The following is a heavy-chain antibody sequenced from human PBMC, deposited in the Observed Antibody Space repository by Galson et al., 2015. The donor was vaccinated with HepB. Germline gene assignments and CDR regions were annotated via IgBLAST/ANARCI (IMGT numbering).Heavy chain of an antibody. CDR2: IKQDGSEK. CDR1: GFTFSSYW. Sequence: SLRLSCAASGFTFSSYWMSWVRQAPGKGLEWVANIKQDGSEKYYVDSVKGRFTISRDNAKNSLYLQMNSLRAEDTAVYYCARTEGGGSFDAFDIWGQGTMVTVSS. D-gene: IGHD6-13*01. J-gene: IGHJ3*02. CDR3: ARTEGGGSFDAFDI. V-gene: IGHV3-7*03.